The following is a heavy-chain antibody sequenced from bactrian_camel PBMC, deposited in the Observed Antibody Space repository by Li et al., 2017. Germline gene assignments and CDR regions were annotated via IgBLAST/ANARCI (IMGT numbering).Heavy chain of an antibody. V-gene: IGHV3S53*01. Sequence: HVQLVESGGGSVQAGGSLRLSCVASESTYCMAWFRQAPGKPREGIASIDRDGSTSGADSVKGRFIISRDNAVNTLDLQMHNLTPEDTAMYFCKCRGWLNWARGPRSPSP. D-gene: IGHD1*01. CDR1: ESTYC. J-gene: IGHJ4*01. CDR2: IDRDGST.